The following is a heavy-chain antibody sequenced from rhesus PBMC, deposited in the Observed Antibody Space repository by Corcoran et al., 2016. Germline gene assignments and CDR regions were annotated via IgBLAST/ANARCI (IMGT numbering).Heavy chain of an antibody. Sequence: QVQLVQSGAEVKKPGSSVKVSCKASGYTFTDYYMHWVRQAPRQGLEGMVANTPTNGNTKYAQKFPGRVTMTRDTSTSTAYMELSSLRSEDTAVYYCARGDYYSGSYHYWGQGVLVTVSS. CDR1: GYTFTDYY. CDR2: NTPTNGNT. CDR3: ARGDYYSGSYHY. V-gene: IGHV1S2*01. J-gene: IGHJ4*01. D-gene: IGHD3-16*01.